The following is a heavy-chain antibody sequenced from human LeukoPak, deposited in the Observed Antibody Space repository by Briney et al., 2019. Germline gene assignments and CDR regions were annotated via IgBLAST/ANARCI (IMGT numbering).Heavy chain of an antibody. CDR3: ATDGAGFDT. J-gene: IGHJ5*02. V-gene: IGHV3-48*04. CDR1: GFTFSIYS. Sequence: GGSLRLSCAASGFTFSIYSMNWVRQAPGKGLEWLSYINIGGTNTHYADSVKGRFTISRDNAKKSLYLEMNNLRAEDTAVYYCATDGAGFDTWGQGVLVTVSS. CDR2: INIGGTNT.